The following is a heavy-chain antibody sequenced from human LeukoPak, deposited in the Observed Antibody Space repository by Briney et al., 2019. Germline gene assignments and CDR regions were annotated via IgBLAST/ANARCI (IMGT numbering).Heavy chain of an antibody. Sequence: GGSLRLSCAASGFTFSSYAMTWVRQAPGKGLEWVSTISGSGGSTYSADSVKGRFTISRDNSKNTLYLQMNSLRTEDTAVYYCANSPSLRYSSGWYSLIWGQGTLVTVSS. CDR1: GFTFSSYA. CDR2: ISGSGGST. D-gene: IGHD6-19*01. J-gene: IGHJ4*02. V-gene: IGHV3-23*01. CDR3: ANSPSLRYSSGWYSLI.